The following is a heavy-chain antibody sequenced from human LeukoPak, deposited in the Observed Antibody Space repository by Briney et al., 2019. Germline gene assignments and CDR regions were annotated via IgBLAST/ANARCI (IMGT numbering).Heavy chain of an antibody. D-gene: IGHD5-12*01. CDR3: ARGRWMATLDY. J-gene: IGHJ4*02. Sequence: PSETLSLTCAVYGGSFSGYYWSWIRQPPGKGLEWIGEINHSGSTNYNPSLKSRVTISVDTSKNQFSLKLSSVTAADTAVYYCARGRWMATLDYWGQGTLVTVSS. CDR1: GGSFSGYY. V-gene: IGHV4-34*01. CDR2: INHSGST.